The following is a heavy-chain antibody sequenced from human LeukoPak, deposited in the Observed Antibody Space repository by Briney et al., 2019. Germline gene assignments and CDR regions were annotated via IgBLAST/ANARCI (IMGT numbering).Heavy chain of an antibody. D-gene: IGHD2-21*02. J-gene: IGHJ5*02. CDR2: IVSDGSNT. CDR1: GFTFSSYW. V-gene: IGHV3-74*01. Sequence: PGGSLRLSCAASGFTFSSYWMNWVRQVPGKGLVWVSRIVSDGSNTNYADSVKGRFTISRDNAKNTLYLQMNSLRVEDTAVYYCARDREAYCGGDCYPNWFDPWGQGTLVTVSS. CDR3: ARDREAYCGGDCYPNWFDP.